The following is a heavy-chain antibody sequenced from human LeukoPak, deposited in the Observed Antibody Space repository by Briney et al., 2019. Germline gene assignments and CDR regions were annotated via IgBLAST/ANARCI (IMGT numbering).Heavy chain of an antibody. CDR1: GGSISTTSYY. V-gene: IGHV4-39*01. J-gene: IGHJ4*02. D-gene: IGHD6-19*01. Sequence: PLETLSLTCIVSGGSISTTSYYWGWIRQPPGKGLEWIGSIYYSGSTYYTPSLKSRVTISVDTSKNQFSLKLSSVTAADTAVYYCARGPYSSGWNFDYWGQGTLVTVSS. CDR3: ARGPYSSGWNFDY. CDR2: IYYSGST.